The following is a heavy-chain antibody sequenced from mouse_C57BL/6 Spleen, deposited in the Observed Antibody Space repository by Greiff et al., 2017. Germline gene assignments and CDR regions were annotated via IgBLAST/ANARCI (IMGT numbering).Heavy chain of an antibody. V-gene: IGHV2-5*01. CDR3: AKDLYGSSCDGAMDY. D-gene: IGHD1-1*01. CDR1: GFSLTSYG. Sequence: QVQLQQSGPGLVQPSQSLSITCTVSGFSLTSYGVHWVRQSPGKGLEWLGVIWRGGSTDYNAAFMSRLSITKDNSKSQVFCKMNSLQADDTAVYYCAKDLYGSSCDGAMDYWGQGTSVTVSS. J-gene: IGHJ4*01. CDR2: IWRGGST.